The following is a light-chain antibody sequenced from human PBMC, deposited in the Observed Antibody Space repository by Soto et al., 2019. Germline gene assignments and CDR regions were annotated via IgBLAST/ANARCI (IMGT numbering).Light chain of an antibody. Sequence: QAVVTQEPSVTVSPGETVALTCGSTTGPVTSGHYPYWLQQKPGQAPRTLISDTTIRYAWTPARFSGSLLGDKAALTLSGEQPEDEADYYCFLSYSGAWVFGGGTKLTVL. J-gene: IGLJ3*02. CDR3: FLSYSGAWV. CDR2: DTT. V-gene: IGLV7-46*01. CDR1: TGPVTSGHY.